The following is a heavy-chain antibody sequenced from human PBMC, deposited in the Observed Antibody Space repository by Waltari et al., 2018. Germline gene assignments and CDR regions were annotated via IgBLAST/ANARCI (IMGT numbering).Heavy chain of an antibody. D-gene: IGHD3-3*01. CDR2: ISANNGHT. CDR1: GYTFGYFN. CDR3: ARERHRLMEVGYLLALDP. J-gene: IGHJ5*02. Sequence: QVQLLLSGAVVKKPGASVKVSGSASGYTFGYFNISGVRQAPGQGLEWMGWISANNGHTNHAQKFLGRLIMTKDTSTTTVYMELNYLTSDDTAVYYCARERHRLMEVGYLLALDPWGQGTPVTVSS. V-gene: IGHV1-18*01.